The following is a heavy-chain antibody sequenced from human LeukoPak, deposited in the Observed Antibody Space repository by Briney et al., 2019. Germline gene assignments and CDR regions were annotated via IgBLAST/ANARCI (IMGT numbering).Heavy chain of an antibody. J-gene: IGHJ4*02. CDR3: TRESGSYHGNDY. CDR1: GYTFTGYY. CDR2: INPNNGGT. Sequence: ASVKVSCKASGYTFTGYYMHWVRQAPGQGLEWMGRINPNNGGTNYAQEFQGRVTMTGDTSISTAYMELSSLRSDDTAVYYCTRESGSYHGNDYWGQGTLVTVSS. V-gene: IGHV1-2*06. D-gene: IGHD1-26*01.